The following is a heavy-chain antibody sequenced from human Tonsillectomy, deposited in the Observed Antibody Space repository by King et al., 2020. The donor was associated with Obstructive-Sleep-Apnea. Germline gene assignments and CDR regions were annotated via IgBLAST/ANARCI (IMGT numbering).Heavy chain of an antibody. D-gene: IGHD6-19*01. CDR1: GFTFSSYW. J-gene: IGHJ4*02. CDR3: ATNSAWCHGY. CDR2: IKEDGSEK. V-gene: IGHV3-7*03. Sequence: VQLVESGGGLVQPGGSLRLSCAASGFTFSSYWMSWVRLAPGKGLEWVAHIKEDGSEKYHGDSVKGRFTNSRHNAKNSLNLQMNSLRAEDTAVYYCATNSAWCHGYWGQGTLVTVSS.